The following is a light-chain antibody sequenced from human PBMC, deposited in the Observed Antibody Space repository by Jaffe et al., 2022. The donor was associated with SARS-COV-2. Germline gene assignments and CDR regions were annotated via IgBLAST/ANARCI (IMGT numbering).Light chain of an antibody. CDR3: QEYNNWPYT. J-gene: IGKJ2*01. V-gene: IGKV3-15*01. CDR1: QSVSSN. CDR2: GAS. Sequence: EIVMTQSPATLSVSPGERATLSCRASQSVSSNLAWYQQKPGQPPRLLIYGASTRATGIPARFSGGGSGTDFTLTISSLQSEDFAVYYCQEYNNWPYTFGQGTKLEIK.